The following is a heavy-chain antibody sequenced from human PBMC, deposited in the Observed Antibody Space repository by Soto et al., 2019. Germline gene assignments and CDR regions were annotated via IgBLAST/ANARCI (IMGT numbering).Heavy chain of an antibody. V-gene: IGHV1-18*01. D-gene: IGHD2-2*01. CDR2: IIPIFGNT. J-gene: IGHJ6*02. CDR1: GGTFSSYA. Sequence: ASVKVSCKASGGTFSSYAISWVRQAPGQGLEWMGGIIPIFGNTNYAQKLQGRVTMTTDTSTSTAYMELRSLRSDDTAVYYCARVGDCSSTSCRYYYYYGMDVWGQGTTVTVSS. CDR3: ARVGDCSSTSCRYYYYYGMDV.